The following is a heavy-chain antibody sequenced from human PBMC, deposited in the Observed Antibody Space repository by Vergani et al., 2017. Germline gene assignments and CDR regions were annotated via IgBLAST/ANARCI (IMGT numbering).Heavy chain of an antibody. D-gene: IGHD3-3*01. CDR2: ISGSGGSP. V-gene: IGHV3-23*01. Sequence: EVHLLESGGGLFQSGGSLRLSCAASGFTFSSSAMSWVRQSPEKGMEWVSVISGSGGSPYYADSVKGRFTISRDNSKNTMSLQMNSLTAEDTAIYYCAGAKETRAYYDGGFDYWGEGILVTVSS. CDR1: GFTFSSSA. CDR3: AGAKETRAYYDGGFDY. J-gene: IGHJ4*02.